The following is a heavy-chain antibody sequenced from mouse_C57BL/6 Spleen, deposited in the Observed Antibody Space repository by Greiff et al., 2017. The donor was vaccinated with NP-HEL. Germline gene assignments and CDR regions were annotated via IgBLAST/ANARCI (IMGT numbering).Heavy chain of an antibody. CDR2: LHPSDSDT. CDR1: GYTFTSYW. CDR3: AIPYGLYYYAMDY. J-gene: IGHJ4*01. Sequence: QVQLQQPGAELVKPGASVKVSCKASGYTFTSYWMHWVKQRPGQGLEWIGRLHPSDSDTNYNQKFKGKATLTVDKSSSTAYMQLSSLTSEDSAFYYCAIPYGLYYYAMDYWGQGTSVTVSS. V-gene: IGHV1-74*01. D-gene: IGHD1-1*02.